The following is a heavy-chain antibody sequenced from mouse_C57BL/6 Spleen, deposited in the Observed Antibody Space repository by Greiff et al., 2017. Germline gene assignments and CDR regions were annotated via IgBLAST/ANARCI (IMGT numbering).Heavy chain of an antibody. CDR2: IDPSDSYT. D-gene: IGHD2-4*01. Sequence: QVQLQQPGAELVMPGASVKLSCKASGYTFTSYWMHWVKQRPGQGLEWIGEIDPSDSYTNYNQKFKGKSTLTVDKSSSTAYIQLSSLTSEDSAVYYCARRGDYDYAMDYWGQGTSVTVSS. CDR3: ARRGDYDYAMDY. CDR1: GYTFTSYW. V-gene: IGHV1-69*01. J-gene: IGHJ4*01.